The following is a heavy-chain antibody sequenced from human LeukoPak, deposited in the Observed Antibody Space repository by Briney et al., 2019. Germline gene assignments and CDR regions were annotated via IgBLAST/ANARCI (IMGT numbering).Heavy chain of an antibody. J-gene: IGHJ4*02. D-gene: IGHD2-2*02. CDR3: ARAGGCTTTRCSTTPALDY. V-gene: IGHV3-7*03. CDR2: INQDGSET. CDR1: GFTFSSYW. Sequence: PGGSLRLSCAASGFTFSSYWMTWVRQSPGKGLKGGASINQDGSETYYVDSVKGRFTISRDHANDSLSLHMNTLRGEDTAVYYCARAGGCTTTRCSTTPALDYWGQGTLVTVSS.